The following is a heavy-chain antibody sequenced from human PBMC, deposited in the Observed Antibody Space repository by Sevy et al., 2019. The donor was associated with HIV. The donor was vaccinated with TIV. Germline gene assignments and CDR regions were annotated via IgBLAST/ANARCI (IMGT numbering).Heavy chain of an antibody. J-gene: IGHJ4*02. D-gene: IGHD6-19*01. Sequence: SETLSLTCTVSGASISSSGYYWGWIRQPPGKGLEWIASINYSGSTFYNPSLKSRVTISADTSENQFSLRLSSVTAADTAIYYCAVPILTYTSGWNCFEFWGQGTVVTVSS. CDR2: INYSGST. CDR3: AVPILTYTSGWNCFEF. V-gene: IGHV4-39*01. CDR1: GASISSSGYY.